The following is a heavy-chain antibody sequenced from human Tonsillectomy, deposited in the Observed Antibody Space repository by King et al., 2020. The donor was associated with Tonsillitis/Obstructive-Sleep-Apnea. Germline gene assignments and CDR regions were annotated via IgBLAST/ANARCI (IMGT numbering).Heavy chain of an antibody. Sequence: VQLPQWGAGLLKPSETLSLTCGVYGGSFSGYYWSWIRQPPGKGLEWIGEIDHSGRTNYNPSLKSPVTLSVDTSKNQFSLNLSSVTAADTAVYYCARLRRLSGNYHSDFWGQGTLVTVSS. D-gene: IGHD1-26*01. CDR2: IDHSGRT. J-gene: IGHJ4*02. CDR1: GGSFSGYY. CDR3: ARLRRLSGNYHSDF. V-gene: IGHV4-34*01.